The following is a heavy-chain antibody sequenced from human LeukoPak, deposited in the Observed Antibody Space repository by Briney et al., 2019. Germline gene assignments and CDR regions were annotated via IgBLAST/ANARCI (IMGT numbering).Heavy chain of an antibody. Sequence: GGSLRLSCAASGFVFSTHSMSWVRQSPGKGLEWVSSISSGSSHIYYADSMKGRFTISRDNARNSLFLQMNSLRAEDTAVYYCVRDFRTQLDGYSPPYHFDYWGQGALVTVSS. CDR3: VRDFRTQLDGYSPPYHFDY. CDR1: GFVFSTHS. V-gene: IGHV3-21*01. J-gene: IGHJ4*02. D-gene: IGHD5-24*01. CDR2: ISSGSSHI.